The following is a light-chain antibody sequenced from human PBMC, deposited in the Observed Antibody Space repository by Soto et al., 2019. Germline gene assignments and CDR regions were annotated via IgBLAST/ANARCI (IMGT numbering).Light chain of an antibody. CDR2: AAS. J-gene: IGKJ1*01. CDR1: QGISSY. CDR3: QQLNSYPPWT. Sequence: DIQLTKSPSFLSESVGDRFTITCRASQGISSYLAWYQQKPGKAPKLLSYAASTLQSGVPSRFSGSGSGTEFTLTISSLQPEDFATYYCQQLNSYPPWTFGQGTKVEIK. V-gene: IGKV1-9*01.